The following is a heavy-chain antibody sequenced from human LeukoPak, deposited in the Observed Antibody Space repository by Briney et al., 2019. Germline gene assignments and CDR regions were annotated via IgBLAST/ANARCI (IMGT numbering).Heavy chain of an antibody. V-gene: IGHV1-18*01. CDR1: GHTFVSYG. CDR3: ARRFCSSVSCYDDDAFDV. D-gene: IGHD2-2*01. J-gene: IGHJ3*01. CDR2: IRGYNGKI. Sequence: ASVKVSCKASGHTFVSYGISWVRQAPGQALEWMGWIRGYNGKINYAQKFQGRVTMTTDTSTSTAYLELRSLTSEDTAVYYCARRFCSSVSCYDDDAFDVWGQGTLVTVSS.